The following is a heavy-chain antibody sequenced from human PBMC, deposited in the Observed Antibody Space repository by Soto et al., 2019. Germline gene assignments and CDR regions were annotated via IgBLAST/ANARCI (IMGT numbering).Heavy chain of an antibody. Sequence: VASVKVSFKASGGTFSSYAISWLRQAPGQGLEWMGGIIPIFGTANYAQKFQGRVTITADESTSTAYMELSSLRSEDTAVYYCARDGYSYGNYYYGMDVWGQGTTVTVSS. CDR2: IIPIFGTA. V-gene: IGHV1-69*13. D-gene: IGHD5-18*01. CDR1: GGTFSSYA. J-gene: IGHJ6*02. CDR3: ARDGYSYGNYYYGMDV.